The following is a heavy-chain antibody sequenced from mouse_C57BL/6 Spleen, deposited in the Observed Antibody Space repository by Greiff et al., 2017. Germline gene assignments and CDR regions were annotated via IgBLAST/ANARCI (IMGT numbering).Heavy chain of an antibody. V-gene: IGHV5-16*01. J-gene: IGHJ4*01. D-gene: IGHD2-1*01. CDR3: ARHIYYGKGYAMDY. Sequence: EVKLVESEGGLVQPGSSMKLSCTASGFTFSDYYMAWVRQVPEKGLEWVANINYDGSSTYYLDSLKSRFIISRDNAKNILYLQMSSLKSEDTATYYCARHIYYGKGYAMDYWGQGTSVTVSS. CDR1: GFTFSDYY. CDR2: INYDGSST.